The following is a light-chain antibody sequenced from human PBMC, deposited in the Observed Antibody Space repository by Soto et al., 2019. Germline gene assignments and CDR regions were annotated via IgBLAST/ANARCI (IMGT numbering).Light chain of an antibody. Sequence: DIVMTQSPDSLAVSLGERFTINCKSSQSVLYSSNNRNYLAWYQQKPGQPPKLLIYWASTRESGVPDRFSGSGYGTDFTLTTSSLQAEDVAVYYCQQYHNTPLTFGGGTKVDIK. V-gene: IGKV4-1*01. CDR2: WAS. J-gene: IGKJ4*01. CDR1: QSVLYSSNNRNY. CDR3: QQYHNTPLT.